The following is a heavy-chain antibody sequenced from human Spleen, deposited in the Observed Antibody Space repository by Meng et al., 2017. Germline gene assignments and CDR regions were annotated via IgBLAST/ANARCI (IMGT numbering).Heavy chain of an antibody. Sequence: GESLKISCAASGFTFSSYGMHWVRQAPGKGLEWVAVIWYDGSNKYYADSVKGRFTISRHNSKNTLYLQMNSLRAEDTALYYCAKYSYGLGDYFDYWGQGALVTVSS. V-gene: IGHV3-33*06. J-gene: IGHJ4*02. CDR1: GFTFSSYG. CDR3: AKYSYGLGDYFDY. CDR2: IWYDGSNK. D-gene: IGHD3-10*01.